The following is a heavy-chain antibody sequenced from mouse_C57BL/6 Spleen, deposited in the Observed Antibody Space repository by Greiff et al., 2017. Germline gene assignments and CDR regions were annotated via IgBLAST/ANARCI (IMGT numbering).Heavy chain of an antibody. CDR1: GYTFTSYW. Sequence: QVQLQQPGAELVKPGASVKMSCKASGYTFTSYWITWVKQRPGQGLEWIGDIFPGSGSTNYNEKFKSKATLTVDSSSSTAYMQLSSLTSEDSADYYWAIYYDYAYFDYWGQGTTLTVSA. CDR2: IFPGSGST. D-gene: IGHD2-4*01. CDR3: AIYYDYAYFDY. J-gene: IGHJ2*01. V-gene: IGHV1-55*01.